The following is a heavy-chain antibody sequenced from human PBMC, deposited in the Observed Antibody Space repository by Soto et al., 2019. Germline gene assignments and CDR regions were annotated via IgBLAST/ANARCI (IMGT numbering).Heavy chain of an antibody. CDR1: GFTFSTYA. V-gene: IGHV3-23*01. CDR3: AKTGCVGDCSSSYAYYYMDV. Sequence: EVQLLESGGGLVQPGGSLRLSCAASGFTFSTYAMTWVRQAPGRGLEWVSAISRSGGSTHYADSVKGRFTISRDHSKNTLYLQMNGLRDEDTALYYCAKTGCVGDCSSSYAYYYMDVWGKGTTVTVSS. D-gene: IGHD2-21*01. CDR2: ISRSGGST. J-gene: IGHJ6*03.